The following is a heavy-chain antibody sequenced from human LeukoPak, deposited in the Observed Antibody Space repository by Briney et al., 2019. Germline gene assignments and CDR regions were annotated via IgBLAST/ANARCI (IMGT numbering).Heavy chain of an antibody. Sequence: TAGSLRLSCTASGFPFSSYGMYWVRQTPPKGMQLVAYLRKDATYSSYADSVRRRFTISRDNSKNTLDLQMSSLRVEDTAVYYCACGGHTRGALDYWGQGTLVTVSP. CDR1: GFPFSSYG. CDR2: LRKDATYS. CDR3: ACGGHTRGALDY. J-gene: IGHJ4*02. D-gene: IGHD1-26*01. V-gene: IGHV3-30*02.